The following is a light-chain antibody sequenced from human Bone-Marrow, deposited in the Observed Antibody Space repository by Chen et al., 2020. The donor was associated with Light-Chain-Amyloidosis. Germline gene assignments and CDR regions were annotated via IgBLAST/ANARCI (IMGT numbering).Light chain of an antibody. J-gene: IGLJ3*02. CDR3: QSYQGSSQGV. CDR2: EDD. CDR1: RCSIATNY. V-gene: IGLV6-57*01. Sequence: FMLTQPHSVSESPGKTGSISCTRSRCSIATNYVQWYQQRPGSSPTTVIYEDDQRPSGVPDRFSGSIDRSSNSASLAISGLKTEDEADYYCQSYQGSSQGVFGGGTKLTVL.